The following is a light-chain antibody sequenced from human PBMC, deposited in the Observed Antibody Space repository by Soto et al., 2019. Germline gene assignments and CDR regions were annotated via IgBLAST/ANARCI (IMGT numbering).Light chain of an antibody. Sequence: EIVLTQSPATLSLSPRERATLSCRASQSVSSYLAWYQQKPGQAPRLLIYDASNRATGIPARFSGSGSGTDFTLTISSLEPEDFAVYYCQQRSNWPHLTFGGGTKVEIK. J-gene: IGKJ4*01. CDR2: DAS. V-gene: IGKV3-11*01. CDR3: QQRSNWPHLT. CDR1: QSVSSY.